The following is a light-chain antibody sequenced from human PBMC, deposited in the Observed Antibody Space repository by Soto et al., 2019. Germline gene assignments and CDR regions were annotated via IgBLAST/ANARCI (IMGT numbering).Light chain of an antibody. V-gene: IGLV2-14*01. CDR1: SRDVGAYNY. Sequence: SLLAQPSPLSGSPGQSVTLSRTGNSRDVGAYNYVSWYQQHPGKAPKLMVYDVTNRPSGVSDRFSGSKSGNTASLTISGLQAEDEADYFCSSHSNITPYVFGTGTKVTVL. CDR2: DVT. J-gene: IGLJ1*01. CDR3: SSHSNITPYV.